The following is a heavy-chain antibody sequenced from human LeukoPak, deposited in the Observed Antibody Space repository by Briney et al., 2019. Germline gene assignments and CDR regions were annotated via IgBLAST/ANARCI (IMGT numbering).Heavy chain of an antibody. CDR2: MNPNSGNT. CDR1: GYTFTTYD. Sequence: GASVKVSCKTSGYTFTTYDINWVRQATGQGPEWMGWMNPNSGNTGYAQKFQGRVTMTRNTSISTAYMELSSLRSEDTAVYYCARGPPQGACSGGSCYSHYWGQGTLVTVSS. J-gene: IGHJ4*02. CDR3: ARGPPQGACSGGSCYSHY. V-gene: IGHV1-8*02. D-gene: IGHD2-15*01.